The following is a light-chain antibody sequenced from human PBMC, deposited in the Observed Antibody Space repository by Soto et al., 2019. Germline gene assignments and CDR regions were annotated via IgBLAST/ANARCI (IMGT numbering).Light chain of an antibody. CDR1: QSVRRTS. V-gene: IGKV3-20*01. J-gene: IGKJ3*01. Sequence: ETVLTQSPGTLSLSPGERATLSCRASQSVRRTSLAWYQQKPGQAPWLLIYGASSRATGIPDRFSGSGSGTDFTLTISKLEPEDFAVYYCQQYGNSPSFTFGPGTKVDFK. CDR2: GAS. CDR3: QQYGNSPSFT.